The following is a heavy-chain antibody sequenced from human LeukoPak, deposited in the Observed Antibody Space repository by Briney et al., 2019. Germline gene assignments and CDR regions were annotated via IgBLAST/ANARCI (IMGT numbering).Heavy chain of an antibody. V-gene: IGHV4-34*01. D-gene: IGHD2-2*01. J-gene: IGHJ6*02. Sequence: SETLSLTCAVYGGSFSGYYWSWIRQPPGKGLEWIGEINHSGSTNYNPSLKSRVTISVDTSKNQFSLKLSSVTAADTAVYYCARAWYQLPSYYYYGMDVWGQGTTVTVSS. CDR1: GGSFSGYY. CDR2: INHSGST. CDR3: ARAWYQLPSYYYYGMDV.